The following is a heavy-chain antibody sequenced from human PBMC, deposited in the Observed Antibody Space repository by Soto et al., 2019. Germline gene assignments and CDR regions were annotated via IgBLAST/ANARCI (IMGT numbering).Heavy chain of an antibody. J-gene: IGHJ4*02. CDR3: ARASGGYIDY. V-gene: IGHV4-59*01. CDR2: IYYSGIT. D-gene: IGHD2-15*01. Sequence: PSETLSLTCTVYGGSISSYYWSWIRQPPGKGLEWIVYIYYSGITNYHPSLKSRVTISVDTSKNQFSLKLISVTAADPTVYYCARASGGYIDYWGQGTLVTVSS. CDR1: GGSISSYY.